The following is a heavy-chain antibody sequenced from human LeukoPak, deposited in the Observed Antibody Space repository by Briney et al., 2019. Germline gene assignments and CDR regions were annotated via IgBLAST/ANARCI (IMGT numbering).Heavy chain of an antibody. CDR2: ISAYNGNT. J-gene: IGHJ6*02. D-gene: IGHD1/OR15-1a*01. CDR1: RYTFTSYG. V-gene: IGHV1-18*01. Sequence: ASVKVSCKASRYTFTSYGISWVRQAPGQGLEWMGWISAYNGNTNYAQKLQGRVTMTTDTSTSTAYMELRSLRSDDTAVYYCAREATTSPVDYYYGMDVWGQGTTVTVSS. CDR3: AREATTSPVDYYYGMDV.